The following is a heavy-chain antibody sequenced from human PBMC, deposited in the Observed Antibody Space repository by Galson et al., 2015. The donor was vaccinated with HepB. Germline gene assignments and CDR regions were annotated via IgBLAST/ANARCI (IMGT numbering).Heavy chain of an antibody. V-gene: IGHV6-1*01. J-gene: IGHJ4*02. Sequence: CAISGDSVSSSSAAWNWIRQSPSRGLEWLGRTYYRSKWYNDYAVSVKSRITINPDTSKNQFSLQLNSVTPEDTAVYYCAREFKSRPLNIAVASAFDYWGQGTLVTVSS. CDR1: GDSVSSSSAA. CDR2: TYYRSKWYN. D-gene: IGHD6-19*01. CDR3: AREFKSRPLNIAVASAFDY.